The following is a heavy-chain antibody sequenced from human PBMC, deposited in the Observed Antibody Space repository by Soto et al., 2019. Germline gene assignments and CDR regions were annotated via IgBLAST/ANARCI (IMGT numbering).Heavy chain of an antibody. D-gene: IGHD3-10*01. Sequence: EVQLVESGGGLVTPGGSLRLSCAASGFTFSSYSINWVRQAPGKGLEWVSSISRSSSYIYYADSVKGRFTISRDKAKNSLYLQMNSLRAEDTAVYYCAREGVQHGSGPYYYYGMDVWGQGTTVTISS. CDR3: AREGVQHGSGPYYYYGMDV. J-gene: IGHJ6*02. V-gene: IGHV3-21*01. CDR2: ISRSSSYI. CDR1: GFTFSSYS.